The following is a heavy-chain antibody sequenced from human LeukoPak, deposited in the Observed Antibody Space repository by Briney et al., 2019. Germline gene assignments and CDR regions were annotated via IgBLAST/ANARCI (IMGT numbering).Heavy chain of an antibody. D-gene: IGHD3-10*01. CDR1: GGTFSSYS. J-gene: IGHJ5*02. CDR2: IIPISGTA. V-gene: IGHV1-69*13. Sequence: SVKVSCKASGGTFSSYSISWVRQAPGQGLEWMGGIIPISGTANYAQKFQGRVRITADESTSTAYMELSSLRSDDTAVYYCARSFFHANWFDPWGQGTLVTVSS. CDR3: ARSFFHANWFDP.